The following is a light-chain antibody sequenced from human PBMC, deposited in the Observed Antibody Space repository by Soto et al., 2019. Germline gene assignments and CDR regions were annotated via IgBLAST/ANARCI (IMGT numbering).Light chain of an antibody. J-gene: IGKJ4*01. CDR3: LHHYNYPLT. V-gene: IGKV1-17*01. Sequence: DIQMTQSPSSLSASVGDRVTITCRASQDIRNDLGWYQQKPGKAPKRLIFSASTLDSGVPSRFSGGGFGTEFTLTISSRQPEDFATYYCLHHYNYPLTLGGGTKVEIK. CDR2: SAS. CDR1: QDIRND.